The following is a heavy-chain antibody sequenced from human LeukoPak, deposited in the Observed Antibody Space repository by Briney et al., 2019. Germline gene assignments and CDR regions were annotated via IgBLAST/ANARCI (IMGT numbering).Heavy chain of an antibody. Sequence: GASVKVSCKAFGYTFTGYYMHWVRQAPGQGLEWMERINPNSGGTNYAQKFQGRVTMTRDTSISTAYMELSRLRSDDTAVYYCASRKYYDSSGRPLDYWGQGTLVTVSS. CDR1: GYTFTGYY. CDR3: ASRKYYDSSGRPLDY. V-gene: IGHV1-2*06. CDR2: INPNSGGT. D-gene: IGHD3-22*01. J-gene: IGHJ4*02.